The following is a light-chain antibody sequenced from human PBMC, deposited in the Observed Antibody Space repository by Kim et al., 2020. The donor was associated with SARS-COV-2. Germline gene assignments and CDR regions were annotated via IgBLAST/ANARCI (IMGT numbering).Light chain of an antibody. CDR1: KSNIGSNA. CDR2: FDD. CDR3: AVWDGSLNGML. J-gene: IGLJ2*01. Sequence: QSVLTQPPSVSEAPHQRVTISCSGSKSNIGSNAVNWYQQVPGKSPKLLIYFDDLLPSGVSDRFSGSKSGTSASLAISGLQSEDEGDYYCAVWDGSLNGMLFGGGTKLTVL. V-gene: IGLV1-36*01.